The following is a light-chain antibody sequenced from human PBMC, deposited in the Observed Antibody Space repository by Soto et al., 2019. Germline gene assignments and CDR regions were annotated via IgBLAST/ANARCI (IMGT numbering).Light chain of an antibody. J-gene: IGKJ1*01. Sequence: DIVMTQSPDSLAVSLGERATINCKSSQSVLYSSNNKNYLAWYQQKPGQPPKLLIYWASTRESGVPDRFSGSGSGTDLTLTIRSLQADDVAVYYCQQYYRTPLTFGQGTKVEIK. CDR3: QQYYRTPLT. V-gene: IGKV4-1*01. CDR1: QSVLYSSNNKNY. CDR2: WAS.